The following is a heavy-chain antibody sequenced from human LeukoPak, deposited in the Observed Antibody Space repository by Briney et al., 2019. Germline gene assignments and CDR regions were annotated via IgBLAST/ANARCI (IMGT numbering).Heavy chain of an antibody. V-gene: IGHV3-20*04. CDR1: GFTFDDYG. D-gene: IGHD3-22*01. Sequence: GGSLRLSCAASGFTFDDYGMSWVRQAPGKGLEWVSGINWNGGSTGYADSVKGRFTISRDNAKNSLYLQMNSLRAEGTALYYCARAALYYYDSSGYHFDYWGQGTLVTVSS. CDR2: INWNGGST. CDR3: ARAALYYYDSSGYHFDY. J-gene: IGHJ4*02.